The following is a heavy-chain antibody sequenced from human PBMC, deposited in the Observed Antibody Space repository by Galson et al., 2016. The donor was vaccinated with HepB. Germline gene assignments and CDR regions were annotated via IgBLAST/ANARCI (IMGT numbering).Heavy chain of an antibody. CDR1: GFTFSTYG. Sequence: LRLSCAASGFTFSTYGMHWVRQAPGKGLEWVAVISYDGDTKYRADSVKGRFTISRDNSKNTLYLQMHRLRFEDTAVYYCASDPRQWQRGYNYGFEYWGQGTLVSVSS. D-gene: IGHD5-18*01. J-gene: IGHJ4*02. V-gene: IGHV3-30*03. CDR2: ISYDGDTK. CDR3: ASDPRQWQRGYNYGFEY.